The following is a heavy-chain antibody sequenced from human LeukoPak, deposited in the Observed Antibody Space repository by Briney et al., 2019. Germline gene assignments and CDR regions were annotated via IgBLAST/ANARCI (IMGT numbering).Heavy chain of an antibody. CDR1: GGTISSSNW. CDR2: IYHSGST. J-gene: IGHJ6*03. D-gene: IGHD1-26*01. CDR3: ARPVAATALGGYYYYMDV. V-gene: IGHV4-4*02. Sequence: SETLSLTCAVSGGTISSSNWWSWVRQPPGKGLEWIGEIYHSGSTNYNPSLKSRVTISVDTSKNQFSLNLSSVTAADTAVYYCARPVAATALGGYYYYMDVWGKGTTVTVSS.